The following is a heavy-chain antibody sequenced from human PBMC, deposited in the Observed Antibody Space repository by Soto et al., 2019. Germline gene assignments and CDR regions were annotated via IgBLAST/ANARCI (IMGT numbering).Heavy chain of an antibody. J-gene: IGHJ4*02. V-gene: IGHV4-30-4*01. CDR2: IYYSGST. CDR3: ASRHSSPYFDY. Sequence: PSETLSLACTVSGGSISSGDYYWSWIRQPPGKGLEWIGSIYYSGSTYYNPSLKSRVTISVDTSKNQFSLKLNSVTAADTAVYYCASRHSSPYFDYWGQGTLVTVS. D-gene: IGHD6-13*01. CDR1: GGSISSGDYY.